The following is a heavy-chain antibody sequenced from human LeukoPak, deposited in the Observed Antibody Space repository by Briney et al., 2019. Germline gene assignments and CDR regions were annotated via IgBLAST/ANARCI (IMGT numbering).Heavy chain of an antibody. CDR2: IIPLFGMA. V-gene: IGHV1-69*05. D-gene: IGHD2-15*01. Sequence: SVKVSCKASGGTFSSYAIIWVRQAPGQGLEWMGRIIPLFGMATYVQKFQGRVTITTDESTSTAYMELSSLRSEDTAVYYCARVDSSLTDAFDIWGQGTMVTASS. CDR1: GGTFSSYA. CDR3: ARVDSSLTDAFDI. J-gene: IGHJ3*02.